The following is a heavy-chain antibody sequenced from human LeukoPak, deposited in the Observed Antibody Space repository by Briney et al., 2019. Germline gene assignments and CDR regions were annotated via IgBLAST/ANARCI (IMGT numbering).Heavy chain of an antibody. D-gene: IGHD3-22*01. CDR3: TTAKLPNEYYYDSGVDAFDI. J-gene: IGHJ3*02. CDR2: IKSKTDGGTT. CDR1: GFTFSNAW. V-gene: IGHV3-15*01. Sequence: GGSLRLSCAASGFTFSNAWMSWVRQAPGKGLEWVGRIKSKTDGGTTDYAAPVKGRFTISRDDSKNTLYLQMNSLKTEDTAVYYCTTAKLPNEYYYDSGVDAFDIWGQGTMVTVSS.